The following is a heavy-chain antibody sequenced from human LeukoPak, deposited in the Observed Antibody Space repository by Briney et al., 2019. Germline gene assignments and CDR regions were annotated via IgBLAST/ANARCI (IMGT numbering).Heavy chain of an antibody. Sequence: GASVKVSCKASGGTFSGYAISWVRQAPGQGLEWMGGIIPIFGTANYAQKFQGRVTITADESTSTAYMELSSLRSEDTAVYYCARGFRGYYDSSGYHRYYYYYYMDVWGKGTTVTISS. D-gene: IGHD3-22*01. CDR3: ARGFRGYYDSSGYHRYYYYYYMDV. V-gene: IGHV1-69*13. J-gene: IGHJ6*03. CDR1: GGTFSGYA. CDR2: IIPIFGTA.